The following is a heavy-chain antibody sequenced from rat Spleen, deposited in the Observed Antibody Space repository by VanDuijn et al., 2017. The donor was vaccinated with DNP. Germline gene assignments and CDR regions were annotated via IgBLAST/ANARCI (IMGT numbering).Heavy chain of an antibody. Sequence: EVQLVESGGGFVQPGRSLRLSCGVSGFAFSNYAMAWVRQAPGKGLEWVASIKPDGGGADYSDSVKGRFTISRDNAESTGYLLMNSLRSEDTATYYCVKDSTYYFDYWGQGVMVTVSS. J-gene: IGHJ2*01. V-gene: IGHV5-58*01. CDR3: VKDSTYYFDY. CDR2: IKPDGGGA. CDR1: GFAFSNYA.